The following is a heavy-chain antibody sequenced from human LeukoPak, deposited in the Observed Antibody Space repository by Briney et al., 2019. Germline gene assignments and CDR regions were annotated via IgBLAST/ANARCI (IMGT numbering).Heavy chain of an antibody. J-gene: IGHJ6*02. CDR1: GFTFSSYG. CDR2: IWYDGSNK. V-gene: IGHV3-33*01. Sequence: SGRSLRLSCAASGFTFSSYGMHWVRQAPGKGLEWVAVIWYDGSNKYYADSVKGRFTISRDNSKNTLYLQMNSLRAEDTAVYYCARDRAVTPFYYCYGMDVWGQGTTVTVSS. D-gene: IGHD4-23*01. CDR3: ARDRAVTPFYYCYGMDV.